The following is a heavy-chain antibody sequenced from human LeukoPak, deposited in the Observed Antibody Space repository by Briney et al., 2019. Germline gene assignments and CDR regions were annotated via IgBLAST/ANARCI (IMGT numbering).Heavy chain of an antibody. D-gene: IGHD1-14*01. V-gene: IGHV4-38-2*02. CDR2: IYTSGST. J-gene: IGHJ6*03. Sequence: SETLSLTCTVSGYSISSGYYWGWIRQPPGKGLEWFGRIYTSGSTNYNPSLKSRVTMSVDTSKNQFSLKLSSVTAADTAVYYCARDRHHRGYYMDVWGKGTTVTVSS. CDR1: GYSISSGYY. CDR3: ARDRHHRGYYMDV.